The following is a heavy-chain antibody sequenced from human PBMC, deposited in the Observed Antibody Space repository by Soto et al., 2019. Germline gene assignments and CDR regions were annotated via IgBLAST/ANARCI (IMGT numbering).Heavy chain of an antibody. D-gene: IGHD3-22*01. CDR3: AADFATYYDSRPEAFDI. J-gene: IGHJ3*02. CDR1: GFTFTSSA. Sequence: QMQLVQSGPEVKKPGTSVKVSCKASGFTFTSSAVQWVRQARGQRLEWIGWIVVGSGNTNYAQKFQERVTITRDMSTSTAYMELSSLRSEDTAVYYCAADFATYYDSRPEAFDIWGQGTMVTVSS. CDR2: IVVGSGNT. V-gene: IGHV1-58*01.